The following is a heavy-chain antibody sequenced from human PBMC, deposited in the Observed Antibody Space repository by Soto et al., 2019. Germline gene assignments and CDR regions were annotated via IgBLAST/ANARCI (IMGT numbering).Heavy chain of an antibody. V-gene: IGHV3-23*01. CDR3: AKDRQPDGRCPFDH. CDR2: IIQRGET. Sequence: EVLLLESGGGLVQSGGSLRLTCAASGFTFSTYTMSWVRQAPGEGLEWVSGIIQRGETFDADSAKGRFTISRDKSNNILYLHNHSLRADDTAVYYCAKDRQPDGRCPFDHWGQGTLVTGSS. J-gene: IGHJ4*02. D-gene: IGHD2-2*01. CDR1: GFTFSTYT.